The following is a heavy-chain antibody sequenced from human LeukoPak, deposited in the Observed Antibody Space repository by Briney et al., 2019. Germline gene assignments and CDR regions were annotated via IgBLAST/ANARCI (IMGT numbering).Heavy chain of an antibody. CDR1: GGSISSSSYY. V-gene: IGHV4-39*07. D-gene: IGHD2-15*01. Sequence: SETLSLTCTVSGGSISSSSYYWGWIRQPPGKGLEWIGSIYYSGSTYYNPSLKSRVTISVDTSKNQFSLKLSSVTAADTAVYAREHCSGGSCYSIYYYYYMDVWGKGTTVTVSS. CDR3: EHCSGGSCYSIYYYYYMDV. J-gene: IGHJ6*03. CDR2: IYYSGST.